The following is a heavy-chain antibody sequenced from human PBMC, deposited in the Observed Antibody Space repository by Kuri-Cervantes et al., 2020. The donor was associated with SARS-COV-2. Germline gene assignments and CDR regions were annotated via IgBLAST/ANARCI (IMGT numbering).Heavy chain of an antibody. J-gene: IGHJ6*03. D-gene: IGHD3-16*01. V-gene: IGHV3-33*08. CDR2: IWYDGENE. CDR3: ARGAANYYYMDV. CDR1: GFTFSNYV. Sequence: GESLKISCVASGFTFSNYVIHWVRQAPGKGLDWVAVIWYDGENEYYAGSVKGRFTISRDNSRNTVSLHMNSLRAEDTAMYYCARGAANYYYMDVWGKGTTVTVSS.